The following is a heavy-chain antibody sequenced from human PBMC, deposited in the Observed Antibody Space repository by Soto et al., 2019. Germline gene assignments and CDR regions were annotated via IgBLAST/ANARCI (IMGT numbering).Heavy chain of an antibody. CDR2: VYNTGGT. CDR1: SGPSSSHN. V-gene: IGHV4-59*08. J-gene: IGHJ6*02. CDR3: VRQGIGNLHGLVDG. D-gene: IGHD1-1*01. Sequence: QVQLQQSGPGLVKPSETLSLTCTVSSGPSSSHNWGWIRQSPGRGLEWIGYVYNTGGTSYNPSLKSRVTISADTSANHISLTLSFVTAADTAIYYCVRQGIGNLHGLVDGWGQGTTVSVSS.